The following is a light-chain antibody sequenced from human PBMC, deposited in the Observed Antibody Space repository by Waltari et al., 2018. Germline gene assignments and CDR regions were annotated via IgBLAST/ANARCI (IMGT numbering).Light chain of an antibody. J-gene: IGKJ4*01. V-gene: IGKV3-20*01. CDR3: QQYDSSPLS. CDR2: GIS. CDR1: PTISSNY. Sequence: EIVLTQSPGTLSLSTGERATLSCRASPTISSNYLAWYQQKPGQAPRLLIYGISNRATGIPDRFSGSGSGTDFTLTISRLEPEDFAVYYCQQYDSSPLSFGGGTKVEIK.